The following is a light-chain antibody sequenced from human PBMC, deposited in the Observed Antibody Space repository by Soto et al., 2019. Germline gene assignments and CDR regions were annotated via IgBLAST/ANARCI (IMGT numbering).Light chain of an antibody. CDR2: AAS. Sequence: DIQLTQSPSFLSASVGDRVTITCRASQGISSYLAWYQQKPGKAPKLLIYAASTLQSGVPSRFSGSGSGTEFTLPISSLQPEDFATYYCQQLNSYPYTFGQGTKLEIK. J-gene: IGKJ2*01. CDR1: QGISSY. V-gene: IGKV1-9*01. CDR3: QQLNSYPYT.